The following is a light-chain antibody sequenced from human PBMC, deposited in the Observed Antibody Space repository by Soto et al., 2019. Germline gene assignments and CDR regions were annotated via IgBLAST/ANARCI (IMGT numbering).Light chain of an antibody. Sequence: QSVLTQPPSASGTPGQRVTISCSGSSSNIGSNTVNWYQQLPGTAPKLLIYSNNQRPSGVPARFSGSKSGTSASLAISGLQSADEADYYCAAWDDSLNGVVFGGGTKLTVL. CDR1: SSNIGSNT. CDR3: AAWDDSLNGVV. V-gene: IGLV1-44*01. J-gene: IGLJ2*01. CDR2: SNN.